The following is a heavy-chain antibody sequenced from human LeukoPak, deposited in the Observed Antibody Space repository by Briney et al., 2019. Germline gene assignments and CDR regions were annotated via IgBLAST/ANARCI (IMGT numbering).Heavy chain of an antibody. CDR1: GFTVSSNY. CDR3: ATAEKGYSYGYLGY. Sequence: GGSLRLSCAASGFTVSSNYMSWVRQAPGKGLEGVSVIYSGGSTYYADSVKGRFTISRDNSKNTLYLQMNSLRAEDTAVYYCATAEKGYSYGYLGYWGQGTLVTVSS. J-gene: IGHJ4*02. CDR2: IYSGGST. D-gene: IGHD5-18*01. V-gene: IGHV3-66*01.